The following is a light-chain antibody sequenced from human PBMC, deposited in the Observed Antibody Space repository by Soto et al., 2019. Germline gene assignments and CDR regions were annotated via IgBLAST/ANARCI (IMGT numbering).Light chain of an antibody. V-gene: IGKV1-33*01. CDR3: QQYNSMLS. CDR2: DAS. CDR1: HDVSRN. Sequence: DIQMTQSPSSLSASVGDRVTIACQSSHDVSRNLNWFQQKPGEAPKLLIYDASNLERGVPSRFSGSGSETDFTLTISSLQPEDVATYYCQQYNSMLSFGGGTEVEMK. J-gene: IGKJ4*01.